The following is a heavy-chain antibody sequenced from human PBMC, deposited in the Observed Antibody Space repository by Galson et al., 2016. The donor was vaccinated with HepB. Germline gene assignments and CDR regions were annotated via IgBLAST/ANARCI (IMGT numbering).Heavy chain of an antibody. CDR3: ARGGSCSGHMCLLRSHWFDP. CDR2: INFARGT. J-gene: IGHJ5*02. D-gene: IGHD6-19*01. CDR1: LGSFNDDS. V-gene: IGHV4-34*01. Sequence: SETLSLTCTVYLGSFNDDSWSWIRQPPGKGLEWIGEINFARGTNYNPSLRSRVSMSIDMSKNQFSLNLRSVTAADTAVYFCARGGSCSGHMCLLRSHWFDPWGRGNLVTVSS.